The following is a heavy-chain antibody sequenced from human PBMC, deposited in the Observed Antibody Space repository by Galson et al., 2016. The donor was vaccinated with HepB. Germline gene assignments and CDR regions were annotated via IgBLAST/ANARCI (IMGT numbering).Heavy chain of an antibody. V-gene: IGHV3-30*04. Sequence: SLRLSCAVSGFTFSTYAMHWVRQAPGKGLQWVAVISNDGRNEFYADSVKGRFTISRDNSMNTLYLQMTSLRLDDTAVYYCARTTAQDHLLRPFDFWGQGTLVTVSS. J-gene: IGHJ4*02. CDR2: ISNDGRNE. CDR3: ARTTAQDHLLRPFDF. D-gene: IGHD2-2*01. CDR1: GFTFSTYA.